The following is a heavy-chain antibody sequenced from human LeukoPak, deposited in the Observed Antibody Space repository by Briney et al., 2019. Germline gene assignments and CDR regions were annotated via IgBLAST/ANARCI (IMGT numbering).Heavy chain of an antibody. J-gene: IGHJ4*02. CDR3: ARASGYSYGPRGNYFGY. D-gene: IGHD5-18*01. CDR2: ISYDGSNK. Sequence: QTGRSLRLSCAASGFTFSSYAMHWVRQAPGKGLEWVAVISYDGSNKYYADAVKGRFTISRDNSKNTLYLQMNSLRAEDTAVYYCARASGYSYGPRGNYFGYWGQGTLVTVSS. V-gene: IGHV3-30*04. CDR1: GFTFSSYA.